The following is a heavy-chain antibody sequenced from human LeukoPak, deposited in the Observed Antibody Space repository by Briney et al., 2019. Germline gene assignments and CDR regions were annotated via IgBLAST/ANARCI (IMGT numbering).Heavy chain of an antibody. CDR2: IYYSGST. V-gene: IGHV4-59*11. CDR1: GGSLSSHH. J-gene: IGHJ6*02. CDR3: ARNPRIWGGMDV. D-gene: IGHD3-16*01. Sequence: SETLSLTCTVSGGSLSSHHWSWIRQPPGKGLEWIGHIYYSGSTNYNPSLKSRVTISVDTSKNQFSLKLRSVTAADTAVYYCARNPRIWGGMDVWGQGTTVTVSS.